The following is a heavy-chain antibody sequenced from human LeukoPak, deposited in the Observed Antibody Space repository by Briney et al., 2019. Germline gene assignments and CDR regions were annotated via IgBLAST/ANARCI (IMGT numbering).Heavy chain of an antibody. Sequence: SETLSLTCTVSGGSISSGSYYWSWIRQPAGKGLEWIGRIYTSGSTNYNPSLKSRVTISVDTSKNQFSLKLSSVTAADTAVYYCARFDLKRYYFDYWGQGTLVTVSS. CDR2: IYTSGST. J-gene: IGHJ4*02. D-gene: IGHD3-9*01. CDR1: GGSISSGSYY. V-gene: IGHV4-61*02. CDR3: ARFDLKRYYFDY.